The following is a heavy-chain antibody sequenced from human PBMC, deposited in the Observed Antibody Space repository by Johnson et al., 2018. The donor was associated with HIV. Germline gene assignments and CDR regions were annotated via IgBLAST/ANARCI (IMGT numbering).Heavy chain of an antibody. CDR3: ARESGQAFDI. CDR1: GFTFDDYD. Sequence: VQLVESGGGVERPGGSLRLSCAASGFTFDDYDMSWVRQAPGKGLEWVSGISWNGGSAAYADSVKGRFTISRDNAKNSLYLQMNTLRVEDTAFYYCARESGQAFDIWGRGTMVTVSS. CDR2: ISWNGGSA. V-gene: IGHV3-20*04. J-gene: IGHJ3*02. D-gene: IGHD6-25*01.